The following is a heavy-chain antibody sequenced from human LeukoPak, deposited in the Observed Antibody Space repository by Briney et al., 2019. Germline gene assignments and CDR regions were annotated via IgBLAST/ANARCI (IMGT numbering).Heavy chain of an antibody. D-gene: IGHD3-3*01. CDR2: ISYDGSNK. Sequence: GGSLRLSCAASGFTFSSYAMHWVRQAPGKGLEWVAVISYDGSNKYYADSVKGRFTISRDNSKNTLYLQINSLRTEDTAVYYCAKDKPLDWCMDVWGKGTTVTVSS. CDR3: AKDKPLDWCMDV. V-gene: IGHV3-30-3*01. J-gene: IGHJ6*03. CDR1: GFTFSSYA.